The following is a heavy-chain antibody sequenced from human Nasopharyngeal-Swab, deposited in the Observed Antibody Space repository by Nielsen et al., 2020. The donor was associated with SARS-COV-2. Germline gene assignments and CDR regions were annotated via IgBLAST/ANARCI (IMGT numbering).Heavy chain of an antibody. CDR1: GFTFSVYY. D-gene: IGHD6-19*01. CDR3: ARASSGWSGAFDI. CDR2: INPNSGGT. Sequence: ASVKVSCKASGFTFSVYYMHWVRQAPGQSPEWMGWINPNSGGTNYAQRFQGRVTMTSDTSISTAYMELSSLRSEDTAVYYCARASSGWSGAFDIWGQGTMVTVSS. J-gene: IGHJ3*02. V-gene: IGHV1-2*02.